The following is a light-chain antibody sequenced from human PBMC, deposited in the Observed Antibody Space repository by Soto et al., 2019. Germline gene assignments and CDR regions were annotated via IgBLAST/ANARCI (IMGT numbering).Light chain of an antibody. CDR3: CSYAGSNTFV. Sequence: QSVLTQPRSVSGSPGQSVTISCTGTSSDVGGYKYVSWYQQHPGEVPKLMTYDVSERPSGVPDRFSGSKSGNTASLTISGLQAEDEADYYCCSYAGSNTFVFGTGTKVTVL. V-gene: IGLV2-11*01. J-gene: IGLJ1*01. CDR1: SSDVGGYKY. CDR2: DVS.